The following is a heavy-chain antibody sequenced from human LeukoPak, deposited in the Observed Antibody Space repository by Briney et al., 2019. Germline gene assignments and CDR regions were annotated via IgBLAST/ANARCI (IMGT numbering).Heavy chain of an antibody. CDR3: ARGRYDYVWGSYLPAHFDC. J-gene: IGHJ4*02. CDR2: IYYSGST. D-gene: IGHD3-16*01. CDR1: GGSISSGGYY. V-gene: IGHV4-31*03. Sequence: SETLSLTCTVSGGSISSGGYYWRWIRQHPGKGLEWIGYIYYSGSTYYNPSLKSRVTISVDTSKNQFSLKLSSVTAADTAVYYCARGRYDYVWGSYLPAHFDCRGQGTLVTVSS.